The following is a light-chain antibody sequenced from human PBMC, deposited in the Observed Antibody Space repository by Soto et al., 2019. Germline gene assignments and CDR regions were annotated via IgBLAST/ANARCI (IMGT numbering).Light chain of an antibody. V-gene: IGKV1-39*01. Sequence: DIQMTQSPSSLSASVGDRVTITCRASQSISSYLNWYQQKPGKAPNLLIYATSTLQSGVPSRFSGSGSGTDFTLTISSLQPEDFATYYWQQYNNWPQTFGQGTKVDIK. CDR3: QQYNNWPQT. J-gene: IGKJ1*01. CDR1: QSISSY. CDR2: ATS.